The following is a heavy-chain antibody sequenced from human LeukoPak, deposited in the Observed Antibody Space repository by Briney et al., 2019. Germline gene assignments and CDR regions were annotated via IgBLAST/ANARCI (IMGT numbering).Heavy chain of an antibody. Sequence: GGSLRLSCAASGFTVSSNYMSWVRQAPGKGLEWVSVIYSGGSTYYADSVKGRFTISRDNSKNTLYLQMNSLRAEDTAVYYCATDYDYVWGSYRPLGYWGQGTLVTVSS. CDR2: IYSGGST. V-gene: IGHV3-66*01. J-gene: IGHJ4*02. D-gene: IGHD3-16*02. CDR1: GFTVSSNY. CDR3: ATDYDYVWGSYRPLGY.